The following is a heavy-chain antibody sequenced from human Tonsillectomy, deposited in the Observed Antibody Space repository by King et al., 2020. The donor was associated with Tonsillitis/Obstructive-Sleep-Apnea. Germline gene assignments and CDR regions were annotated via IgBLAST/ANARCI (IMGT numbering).Heavy chain of an antibody. J-gene: IGHJ6*03. Sequence: QLVQSGAEVKKPGSSVKVSCKASGGTFSSYAISWVRQAPGQGLEWMGGIIPIFGTTTYAQKFRGRVTITADESTSTAYMELSSLRSEETAVYYCARAAESTTDSGPIGYYTMDFWGKGTTVTVSS. D-gene: IGHD1-26*01. V-gene: IGHV1-69*01. CDR2: IIPIFGTT. CDR3: ARAAESTTDSGPIGYYTMDF. CDR1: GGTFSSYA.